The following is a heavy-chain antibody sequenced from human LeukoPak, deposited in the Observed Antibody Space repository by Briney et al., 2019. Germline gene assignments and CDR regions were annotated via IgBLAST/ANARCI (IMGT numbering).Heavy chain of an antibody. Sequence: PSETLSLTCTVSGGSISSGGYYWSWIRQHPGKGLEWIGYIYYSGSTYYNPSLKSRVTISVDTSKNQFSLKLSSVTAADTAVYYCARVEMAVAGINYFDYWGQGTLVTVSS. CDR1: GGSISSGGYY. V-gene: IGHV4-31*03. D-gene: IGHD6-19*01. CDR3: ARVEMAVAGINYFDY. CDR2: IYYSGST. J-gene: IGHJ4*02.